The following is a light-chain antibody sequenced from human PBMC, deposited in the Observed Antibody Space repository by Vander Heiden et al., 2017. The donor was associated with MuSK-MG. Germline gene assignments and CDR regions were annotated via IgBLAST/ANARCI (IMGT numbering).Light chain of an antibody. Sequence: DIQMTQSPSSLSASVGDRVTITCRASQSISSYLNWYQQKPGKAPKLLIYAASSLQSGVPSRFSGSRSGTAFTLTISRLQPEDFATYYCQQRYSTPWTFGQGTKVEIK. V-gene: IGKV1-39*01. J-gene: IGKJ1*01. CDR2: AAS. CDR1: QSISSY. CDR3: QQRYSTPWT.